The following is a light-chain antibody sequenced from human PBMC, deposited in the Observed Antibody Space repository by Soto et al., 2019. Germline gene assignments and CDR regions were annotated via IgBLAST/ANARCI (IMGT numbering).Light chain of an antibody. CDR1: QGISSY. CDR3: QQSFTTPLT. J-gene: IGKJ4*01. V-gene: IGKV1-39*01. CDR2: GAS. Sequence: IKLTQSPSSLSASVGDRVTITCLASQGISSYLGWYQQKPGKAPKLLIYGASTLQSGVPSRFSGSGSGTDFTLTINSLQPEDFATYFCQQSFTTPLTFGGGTKVDIK.